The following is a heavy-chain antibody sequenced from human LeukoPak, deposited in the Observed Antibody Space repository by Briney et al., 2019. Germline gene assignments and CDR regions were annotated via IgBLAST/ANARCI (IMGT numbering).Heavy chain of an antibody. CDR3: ARDTGYCSNGVCYDAFDI. J-gene: IGHJ3*02. D-gene: IGHD2-8*01. CDR1: EFTFSSCW. Sequence: PGGSLRLSCAASEFTFSSCWMSWVRQAPGKGLEWVANINQDGSEKYYVDSVKGRFTISRDNAKNSLYLQMNSLRAEDTAVYYRARDTGYCSNGVCYDAFDIWGQGTMVTVSS. V-gene: IGHV3-7*01. CDR2: INQDGSEK.